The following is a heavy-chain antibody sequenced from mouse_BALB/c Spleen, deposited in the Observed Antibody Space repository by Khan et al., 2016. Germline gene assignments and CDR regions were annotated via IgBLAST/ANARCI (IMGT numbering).Heavy chain of an antibody. D-gene: IGHD2-3*01. V-gene: IGHV1-15*01. CDR1: GYTFTDYE. CDR2: IHPGSGGT. J-gene: IGHJ4*01. CDR3: TIRRNYDGYYVEMDY. Sequence: QVQLKQSGAELVRPGASVKLSCKTLGYTFTDYEMHWVKQTPVHGLEWIGVIHPGSGGTAYNQYIKCKATLTADKSSSTAYMDLSSLTSEDSAVYYCTIRRNYDGYYVEMDYWGQGSSVTVSS.